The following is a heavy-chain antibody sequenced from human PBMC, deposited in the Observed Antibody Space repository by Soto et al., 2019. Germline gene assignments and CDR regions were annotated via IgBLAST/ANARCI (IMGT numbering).Heavy chain of an antibody. V-gene: IGHV3-64D*06. D-gene: IGHD5-12*01. CDR1: GFTFSSYA. CDR2: ISSNGGST. Sequence: EVQLVESGGGLVQPGGSLRLSCSASGFTFSSYAMHWVRQAPGKGLEYVSVISSNGGSTYYADSVKGRFTISRDNSKNTLYLQMSSLRAEDTPVYYCVTGSGYDFAYWGQGTLVTVSS. J-gene: IGHJ4*02. CDR3: VTGSGYDFAY.